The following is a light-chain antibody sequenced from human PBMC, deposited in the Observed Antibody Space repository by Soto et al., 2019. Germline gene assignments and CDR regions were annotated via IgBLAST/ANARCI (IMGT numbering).Light chain of an antibody. CDR2: DAS. V-gene: IGKV3-11*01. J-gene: IGKJ4*01. Sequence: EIVLTQSPATLSLSPGERATLSCTASQSVSSYLAWYQQKPGQAPRLLIYDASNRAPGSPARFSGSGSGTDFTLPISSLGPEDFAVYYCQQRSNWPGTFGGGTKVEIK. CDR3: QQRSNWPGT. CDR1: QSVSSY.